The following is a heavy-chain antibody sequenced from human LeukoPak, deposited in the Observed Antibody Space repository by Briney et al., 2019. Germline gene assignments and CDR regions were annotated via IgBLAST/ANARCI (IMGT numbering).Heavy chain of an antibody. Sequence: ASVKVSCKASGYTFTGYYIHWVRRAPGQGLEWMGMIYPRDGSTSYAQKFQGRVTVTRDTSTSTVHMELSGLRSEDTAVYYCARDQEAFDYWGQGTLVTVSS. CDR3: ARDQEAFDY. J-gene: IGHJ4*02. CDR1: GYTFTGYY. CDR2: IYPRDGST. V-gene: IGHV1-46*01.